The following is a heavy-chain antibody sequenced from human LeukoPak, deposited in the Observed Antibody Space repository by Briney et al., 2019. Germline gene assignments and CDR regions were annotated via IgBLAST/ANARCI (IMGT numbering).Heavy chain of an antibody. D-gene: IGHD1-26*01. Sequence: SVKVSCKASGGTFSSYTITWVRQAPGQGLEWMGGIIPVFGSANFAQKFQGRVTITADESTSTAYMELSSLRSEDTAVYYCARDVGPPGGFDSWGQGTLVTVSS. CDR2: IIPVFGSA. CDR3: ARDVGPPGGFDS. J-gene: IGHJ4*02. V-gene: IGHV1-69*13. CDR1: GGTFSSYT.